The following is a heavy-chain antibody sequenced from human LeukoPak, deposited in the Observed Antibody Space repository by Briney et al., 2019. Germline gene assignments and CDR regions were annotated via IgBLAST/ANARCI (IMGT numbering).Heavy chain of an antibody. CDR2: IIPIFDTT. J-gene: IGHJ2*01. CDR3: VRREEGYCPTTSCSGAPWFFDL. CDR1: GGTFTNYA. V-gene: IGHV1-69*06. D-gene: IGHD2-15*01. Sequence: GASVKVSCKISGGTFTNYAFGWLRQAPGHGPEWMGGIIPIFDTTHYAQKFQGRVTVTADTSTTTIYMELSSLTYEDTALYYCVRREEGYCPTTSCSGAPWFFDLWGRGTLVTVSS.